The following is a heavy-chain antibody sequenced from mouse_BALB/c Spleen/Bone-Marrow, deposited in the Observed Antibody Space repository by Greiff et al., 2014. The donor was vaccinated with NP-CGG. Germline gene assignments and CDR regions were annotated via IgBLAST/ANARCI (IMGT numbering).Heavy chain of an antibody. V-gene: IGHV1-14*01. J-gene: IGHJ1*01. Sequence: EVQLQESGPELVKPGASVKMACEASGYTFTSYVIHWVKQKPGQGLEWIGYINPYNDGTKYNEKFKGKATLTSDKSSSTAYMELSSLTSEDSAVYYCARGGYYGTSLYWYFDVWGAGTTVTVSS. CDR3: ARGGYYGTSLYWYFDV. CDR1: GYTFTSYV. D-gene: IGHD1-1*01. CDR2: INPYNDGT.